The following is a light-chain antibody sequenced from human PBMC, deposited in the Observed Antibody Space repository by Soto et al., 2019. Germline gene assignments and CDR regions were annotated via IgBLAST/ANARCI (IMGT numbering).Light chain of an antibody. Sequence: QSLLTQPASGSGSPGQSITISCSGTGSDVGAYNYVSWYQQHPAKAPKLMIYDVSNRPSGVSDRFSGSKSGNTASLTISGLQAEDEADYYCYSYTSSSTYVFGSRTKLTVL. CDR3: YSYTSSSTYV. V-gene: IGLV2-14*01. CDR2: DVS. J-gene: IGLJ1*01. CDR1: GSDVGAYNY.